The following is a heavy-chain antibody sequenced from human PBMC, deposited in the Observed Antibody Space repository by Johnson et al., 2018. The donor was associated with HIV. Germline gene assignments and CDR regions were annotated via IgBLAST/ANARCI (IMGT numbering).Heavy chain of an antibody. J-gene: IGHJ3*02. V-gene: IGHV3-30-3*01. CDR1: GFTFSSYA. CDR2: ISYDGSNK. Sequence: QMLLVESGGGVVQPGRSLRLSCAASGFTFSSYAMHWVRQAPGKGLEWVAVISYDGSNKYYADSVKGRFTISRDNSKNTLYLQMNSLRAEDTALYYCARLPSGYSRDAFDIWGQGTMVTVSS. CDR3: ARLPSGYSRDAFDI. D-gene: IGHD5-18*01.